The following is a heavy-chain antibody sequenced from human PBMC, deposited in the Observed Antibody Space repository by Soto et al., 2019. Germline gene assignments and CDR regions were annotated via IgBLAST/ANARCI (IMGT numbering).Heavy chain of an antibody. J-gene: IGHJ5*02. CDR2: INHSGST. D-gene: IGHD6-25*01. CDR1: GGSFSGYY. Sequence: QVQLQQWGAGLLKPSETLSLTCAVYGGSFSGYYWSWIRQPPGKGLEWIGEINHSGSTNYNPSLKSRATISVDASKNQFSLKLSSVTAAATAVYYCARRSAAGPWGQGTLVTVSS. CDR3: ARRSAAGP. V-gene: IGHV4-34*01.